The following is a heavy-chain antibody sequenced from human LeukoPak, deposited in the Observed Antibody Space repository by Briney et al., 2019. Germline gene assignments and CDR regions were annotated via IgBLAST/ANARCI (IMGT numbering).Heavy chain of an antibody. CDR2: VYTSGST. CDR3: ARDVDCGGDCYSEY. Sequence: PSETLSLTCTVSGGSISSGRYYWSWIRQPAGKGLEWIGRVYTSGSTNYNPSLKSRVTISIDTSKNQFSLKLNSVTAADTAVYYCARDVDCGGDCYSEYWGQGTLVTVSS. CDR1: GGSISSGRYY. D-gene: IGHD2-21*02. V-gene: IGHV4-61*02. J-gene: IGHJ4*02.